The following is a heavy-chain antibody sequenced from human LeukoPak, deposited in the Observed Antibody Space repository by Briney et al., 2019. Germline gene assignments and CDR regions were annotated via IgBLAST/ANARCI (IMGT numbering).Heavy chain of an antibody. CDR2: MNPNSGNT. D-gene: IGHD3-22*01. CDR3: ARANYDSSGYYYYYYGMDV. Sequence: RASVKVSCKASGYTFTSYDINWVRQATGQGLEWMGWMNPNSGNTGYAQKFQGRVTMTRNTSISTAYMELSSLRSEDTAVYYCARANYDSSGYYYYYYGMDVWGQGTTVTVSS. CDR1: GYTFTSYD. J-gene: IGHJ6*02. V-gene: IGHV1-8*01.